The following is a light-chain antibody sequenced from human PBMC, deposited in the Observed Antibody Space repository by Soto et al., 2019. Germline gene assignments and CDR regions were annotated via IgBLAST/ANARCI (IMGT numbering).Light chain of an antibody. CDR1: QSVSSSY. Sequence: EIVLTQSPGTLSLSPGERATLSCRASQSVSSSYLAWYQQKPGQAPRLLIHGASSRATGIPDRFSGSGSGTDFTLTISRLEPEDFAVYYCQQYGRSVTFGQGTRLEI. J-gene: IGKJ5*01. CDR2: GAS. V-gene: IGKV3-20*01. CDR3: QQYGRSVT.